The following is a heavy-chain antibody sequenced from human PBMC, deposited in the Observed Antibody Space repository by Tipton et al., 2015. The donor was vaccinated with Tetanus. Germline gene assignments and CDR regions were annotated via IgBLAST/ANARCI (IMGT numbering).Heavy chain of an antibody. V-gene: IGHV3-43*01. Sequence: GSLRLSCVASGFTFEDHTMHWVRQAPGKGLEWVAVVTWDGGSTFYADSVQGRFTISRDNSKNSLFLQMSSLRTEDIALYYCVRETNGFDSWGQGTPVTVSS. CDR2: VTWDGGST. D-gene: IGHD1-26*01. CDR1: GFTFEDHT. CDR3: VRETNGFDS. J-gene: IGHJ5*01.